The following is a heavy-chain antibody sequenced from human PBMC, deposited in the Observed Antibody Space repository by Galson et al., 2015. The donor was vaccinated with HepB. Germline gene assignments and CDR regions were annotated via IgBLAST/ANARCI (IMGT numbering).Heavy chain of an antibody. CDR3: AGSVDTAMDLDY. CDR1: GYSFTSYW. J-gene: IGHJ4*02. D-gene: IGHD5-18*01. V-gene: IGHV5-10-1*01. CDR2: IDPSDSYT. Sequence: QSGAEVKKPGESLRISCKGSGYSFTSYWISWVCQMPGKGLEWMGRIDPSDSYTNYSPSFQGHVTISADKSISTAYLQWSSLKASDTAMYYCAGSVDTAMDLDYWGQGTLVTVSS.